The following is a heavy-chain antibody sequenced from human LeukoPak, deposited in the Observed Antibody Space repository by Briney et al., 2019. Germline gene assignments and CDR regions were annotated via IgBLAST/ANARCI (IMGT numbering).Heavy chain of an antibody. CDR2: INPNSGGT. Sequence: GASVKVSCKASGYTFTGYYMHWVRQAPGQGFEWMGWINPNSGGTNYAQKFQGRVTMTRDTSISTAYMELSRLRSDDTAVYYCARAGGRWLPAIIDYWGQGTLVTVSS. CDR1: GYTFTGYY. D-gene: IGHD3-16*01. CDR3: ARAGGRWLPAIIDY. J-gene: IGHJ4*02. V-gene: IGHV1-2*02.